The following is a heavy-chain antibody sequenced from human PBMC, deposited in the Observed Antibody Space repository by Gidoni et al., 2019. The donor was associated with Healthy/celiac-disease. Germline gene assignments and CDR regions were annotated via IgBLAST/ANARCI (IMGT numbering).Heavy chain of an antibody. D-gene: IGHD6-19*01. Sequence: EVQLVESGGGLVKPGGSLRLSCAASGFTFSSYSMNWLRQAPGKGLEWVSSISSSSSYIYYADSVKGRFTISRDNAKNSLYLQMNSLRAEDTAVYYCARAGRTEQWLVLSAPEDAFDIWGQGTMVTVSS. J-gene: IGHJ3*02. V-gene: IGHV3-21*01. CDR2: ISSSSSYI. CDR3: ARAGRTEQWLVLSAPEDAFDI. CDR1: GFTFSSYS.